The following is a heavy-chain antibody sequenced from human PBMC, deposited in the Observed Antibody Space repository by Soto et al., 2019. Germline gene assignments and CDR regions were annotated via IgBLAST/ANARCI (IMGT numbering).Heavy chain of an antibody. CDR2: ISASGGGT. CDR1: GFTLSSYA. J-gene: IGHJ5*02. V-gene: IGHV3-23*01. Sequence: LRLSCASSGFTLSSYAMSWVRQAPGKGLEWVSAISASGGGTYYADSVKGRFTISRDDSKNTPYLQMSSLRAEDTAVYYCATGSYGSENYYTRAKGNWFDPWGQGTLVTVSS. CDR3: ATGSYGSENYYTRAKGNWFDP. D-gene: IGHD3-10*01.